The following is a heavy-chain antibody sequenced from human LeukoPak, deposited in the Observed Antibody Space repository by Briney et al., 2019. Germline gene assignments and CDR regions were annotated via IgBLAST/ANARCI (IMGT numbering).Heavy chain of an antibody. V-gene: IGHV4-34*01. D-gene: IGHD3-22*01. CDR3: ARTDSSGYYSRGLGY. Sequence: PSETLSLTCAVYGGSFSGYYWSWIRQPPGKGLEWIGEINHSGSTNYNPSLKSRVTISVDTSKNQFSLKLSSVTAADTAVYYCARTDSSGYYSRGLGYWGQGTLVTVSS. CDR1: GGSFSGYY. J-gene: IGHJ4*02. CDR2: INHSGST.